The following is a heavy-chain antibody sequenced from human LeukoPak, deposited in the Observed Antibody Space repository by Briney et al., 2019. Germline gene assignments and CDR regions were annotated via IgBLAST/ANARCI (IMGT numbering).Heavy chain of an antibody. Sequence: PGGSLRLSCAASGFTVSSNYMSWVRQAPGKGLEWVSYISSSGSTIYYADSVKGRFTISRDNAKNSLYLQMNSLRAEDTAVYYCARADSSGWTRDYYYYMDVWGKGTTVTVSS. D-gene: IGHD6-19*01. V-gene: IGHV3-11*04. CDR1: GFTVSSNY. CDR3: ARADSSGWTRDYYYYMDV. J-gene: IGHJ6*03. CDR2: ISSSGSTI.